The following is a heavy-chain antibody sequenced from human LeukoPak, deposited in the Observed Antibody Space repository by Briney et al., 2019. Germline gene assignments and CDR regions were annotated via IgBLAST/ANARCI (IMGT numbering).Heavy chain of an antibody. D-gene: IGHD4-17*01. CDR1: GGSISGYF. CDR2: IYTSGST. CDR3: AREGTVTTGFDAFDI. V-gene: IGHV4-4*07. Sequence: SETLSLTCTVSGGSISGYFWSWIRQPAGKGLEWIGRIYTSGSTNYNPSLKSRVTISVDTSKNQFSLKLSSVTAADTAVYYCAREGTVTTGFDAFDIWGQGTMVTVSS. J-gene: IGHJ3*02.